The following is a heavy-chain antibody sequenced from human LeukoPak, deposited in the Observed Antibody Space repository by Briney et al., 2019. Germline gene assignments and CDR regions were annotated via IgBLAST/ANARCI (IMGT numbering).Heavy chain of an antibody. D-gene: IGHD1-26*01. Sequence: GGSLRLSCAASGFTFSSYSMNWVRQAPGKGLEWVSYISSSSSTIYYADSVKGRFTISRDNAKNTLYLQINTLRADDTAVYYCARGGSYLSAFDIWGQGTMVTVSS. CDR2: ISSSSSTI. CDR1: GFTFSSYS. V-gene: IGHV3-48*01. J-gene: IGHJ3*02. CDR3: ARGGSYLSAFDI.